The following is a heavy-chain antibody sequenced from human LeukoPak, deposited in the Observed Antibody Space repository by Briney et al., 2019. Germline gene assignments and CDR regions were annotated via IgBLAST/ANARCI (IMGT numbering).Heavy chain of an antibody. CDR1: GFTFSSYS. V-gene: IGHV3-33*08. D-gene: IGHD2-21*02. J-gene: IGHJ4*02. CDR2: IWYDGSNK. CDR3: ARDVKGGDFYYFDY. Sequence: GGSLRLSCAASGFTFSSYSMDWVRQAPGKGLEWVAVIWYDGSNKYYGDSVKGRFTISRDNSKNTLYLQMNSLRAEDTAVYYCARDVKGGDFYYFDYWGQGTLVTVSS.